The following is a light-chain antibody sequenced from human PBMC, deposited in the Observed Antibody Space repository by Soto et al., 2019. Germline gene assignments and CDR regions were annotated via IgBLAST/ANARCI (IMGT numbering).Light chain of an antibody. V-gene: IGKV3-15*01. Sequence: ILMTQSPVTLSVSPAERATLSCRASQSVSSNLAWYQQKPGQAPSLLIYGAFTRATGIPARFSGTGAGTEFTLTISSLKSEDFALYYCQQYNDWPLTFGQGTKVDIK. CDR1: QSVSSN. CDR3: QQYNDWPLT. J-gene: IGKJ1*01. CDR2: GAF.